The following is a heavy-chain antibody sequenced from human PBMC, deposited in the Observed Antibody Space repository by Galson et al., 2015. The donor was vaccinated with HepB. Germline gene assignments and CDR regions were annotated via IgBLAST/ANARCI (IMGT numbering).Heavy chain of an antibody. CDR3: AKDGMATVTSSGTAYFFDY. V-gene: IGHV3-30*18. Sequence: SLRLSCAASGFTFSTSGMHWVRQAPGKGLEWVAVISFDGSKTYYGDSVKGQFTIARDNSKNTLYLQMNSLRNEDTAVYYCAKDGMATVTSSGTAYFFDYWGRGTLVAVSS. CDR2: ISFDGSKT. D-gene: IGHD2-15*01. CDR1: GFTFSTSG. J-gene: IGHJ4*02.